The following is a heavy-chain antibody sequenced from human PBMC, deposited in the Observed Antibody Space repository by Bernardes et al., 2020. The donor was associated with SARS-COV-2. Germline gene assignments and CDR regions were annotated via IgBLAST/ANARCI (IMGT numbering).Heavy chain of an antibody. D-gene: IGHD6-19*01. CDR2: FDPEDGET. V-gene: IGHV1-24*01. J-gene: IGHJ5*02. Sequence: ASVKVSCKVSGYTLTELSMHWVRQAPGKGLEWMGGFDPEDGETIYAQKFQGRVTMTEDTSTDTAYMELSSLRSEDTAVYYCATEIAVAGTCCWFDPWGQETLVTVSS. CDR3: ATEIAVAGTCCWFDP. CDR1: GYTLTELS.